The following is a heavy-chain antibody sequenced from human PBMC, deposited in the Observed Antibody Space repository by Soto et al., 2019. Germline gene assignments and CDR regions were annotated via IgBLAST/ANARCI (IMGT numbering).Heavy chain of an antibody. V-gene: IGHV1-69*13. CDR3: ARDVSSDTTGFRGYDL. CDR2: FIPIFVSA. CDR1: GGTVSSHA. J-gene: IGHJ4*02. D-gene: IGHD3-10*01. Sequence: SVKVSCKASGGTVSSHAITWVLQAPGKGLEWMGVFIPIFVSAHYAPKFQGRITITADESTSTAYMELSGLTSEDTAIYYCARDVSSDTTGFRGYDLWGQGTQVTVSS.